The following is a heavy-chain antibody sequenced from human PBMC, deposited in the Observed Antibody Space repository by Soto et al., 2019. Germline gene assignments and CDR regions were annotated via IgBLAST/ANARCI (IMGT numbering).Heavy chain of an antibody. Sequence: DVQLLESGGGLVQPGGSLRLSCAASGFTFRSYAMSWVRQAPGKGLEWVSGISGSGISTHYADSVKGRFTVCRDNSKNTLYLQMNSLRAEDTAVYNCPKEPVGPDWYCHLWCRGTLATVSS. J-gene: IGHJ2*01. V-gene: IGHV3-23*01. CDR1: GFTFRSYA. CDR3: PKEPVGPDWYCHL. CDR2: ISGSGIST.